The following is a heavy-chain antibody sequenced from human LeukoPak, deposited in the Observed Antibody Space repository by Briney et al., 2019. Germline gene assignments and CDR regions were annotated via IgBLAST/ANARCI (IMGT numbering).Heavy chain of an antibody. CDR1: GFTFSKYA. CDR2: ITDSGVNT. J-gene: IGHJ4*02. Sequence: PGGSLRLSCAASGFTFSKYAMTWVRQAPGKGLEWVSGITDSGVNTYYADSVEGRFTVSRDNFNSTLYLQMNRLRAEDTAVYYCAKRGGGVSNFDYWGQGTLVTVSS. D-gene: IGHD3-16*01. V-gene: IGHV3-23*01. CDR3: AKRGGGVSNFDY.